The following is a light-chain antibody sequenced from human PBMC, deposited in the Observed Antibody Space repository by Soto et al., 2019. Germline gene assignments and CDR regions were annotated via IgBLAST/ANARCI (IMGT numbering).Light chain of an antibody. J-gene: IGKJ4*01. CDR1: QTISSW. Sequence: DIQMTQSPSTLSGSVGDRVTITCRASQTISSWLAWYQKKPGKDPKLLIYAASGLPSGVPSRFSGSGSGTDFNLTISRLQPEDFATYYCQQANSFTLTFGGGTKLDIK. V-gene: IGKV1-12*01. CDR2: AAS. CDR3: QQANSFTLT.